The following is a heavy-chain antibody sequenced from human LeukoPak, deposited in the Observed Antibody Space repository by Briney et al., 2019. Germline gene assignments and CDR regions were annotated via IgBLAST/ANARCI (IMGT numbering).Heavy chain of an antibody. D-gene: IGHD1-26*01. Sequence: GGSLRLSCVASGFTVSSNYMSWVRQAPGKGLEWVPVIYSGGSTYYADSVKGRFTISRDNSKNTLYLQMNSLRAEDTAVYFCARDSHSGSYYRLDYWGQGTLVTVSS. J-gene: IGHJ4*02. CDR1: GFTVSSNY. V-gene: IGHV3-53*01. CDR2: IYSGGST. CDR3: ARDSHSGSYYRLDY.